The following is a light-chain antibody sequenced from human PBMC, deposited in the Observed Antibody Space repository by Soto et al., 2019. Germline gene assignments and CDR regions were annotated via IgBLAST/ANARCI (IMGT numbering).Light chain of an antibody. V-gene: IGKV1-39*01. CDR2: SAT. Sequence: DIQMTQSPSYLLASVGDRVTLTCRASQSISTFLNWYQQKTGEAPKLLIFSATTLETGVSSRFSAFASATYFTLTINNVQPEDAATYFCKQSHSTPLNFGGGTKMQIK. CDR1: QSISTF. J-gene: IGKJ4*01. CDR3: KQSHSTPLN.